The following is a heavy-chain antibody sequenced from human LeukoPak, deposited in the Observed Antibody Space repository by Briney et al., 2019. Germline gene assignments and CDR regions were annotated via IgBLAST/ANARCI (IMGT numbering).Heavy chain of an antibody. CDR3: ARGPNYYDFWSGAVAFDI. J-gene: IGHJ3*02. CDR2: IYNSGST. D-gene: IGHD3-3*01. V-gene: IGHV4-4*07. Sequence: SETLSLTCTVSGGSISGNYWNWMRQPAGKGLEWIGRIYNSGSTNYNPSLKSRVTMSVDTSKNQFSLKLSSVTAADTAVYYCARGPNYYDFWSGAVAFDIWGQGTMVTVSS. CDR1: GGSISGNY.